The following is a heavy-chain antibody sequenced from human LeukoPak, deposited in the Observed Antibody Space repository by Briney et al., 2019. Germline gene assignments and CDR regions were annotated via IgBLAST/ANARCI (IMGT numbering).Heavy chain of an antibody. V-gene: IGHV3-66*03. CDR3: AKAPGAGYYYYMDV. J-gene: IGHJ6*03. D-gene: IGHD4/OR15-4a*01. CDR1: GFTVSSNS. Sequence: GGSLRLSCTVSGFTVSSNSMSWVRQAPGKGLEWVSFIYSDNTHYSDSVKGRFTISRDNSKNTLYLQMNSLRAEDTAVYYCAKAPGAGYYYYMDVWGKGTTVTVSS. CDR2: IYSDNT.